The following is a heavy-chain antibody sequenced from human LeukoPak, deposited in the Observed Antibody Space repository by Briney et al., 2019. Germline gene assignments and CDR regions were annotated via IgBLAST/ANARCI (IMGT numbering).Heavy chain of an antibody. V-gene: IGHV4-39*01. CDR2: IYYSGST. Sequence: SETLSLTCTVSGGSISSSNYYWGWIRQPPGKGLEWIGSIYYSGSTYYNPSLKSRVTISVDTSKNQFSLKLNSVTAADTAVYYCARQGYSSSWLVPWGQGTLVTVSS. CDR3: ARQGYSSSWLVP. D-gene: IGHD6-13*01. CDR1: GGSISSSNYY. J-gene: IGHJ5*02.